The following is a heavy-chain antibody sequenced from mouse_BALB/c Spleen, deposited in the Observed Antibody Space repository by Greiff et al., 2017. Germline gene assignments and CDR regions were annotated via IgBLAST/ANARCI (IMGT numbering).Heavy chain of an antibody. D-gene: IGHD1-2*01. CDR2: IDPENGNT. Sequence: EVQLQQSGAELVRPGALVKLSCKASGFNIKDYYMHWVKQRPEQGLEWIGWIDPENGNTIYDPKFQGKASITADTSSNTAYLQLSSLTSEDTAVYNCARGYPFAMDYWGQGTSVTVSS. J-gene: IGHJ4*01. CDR1: GFNIKDYY. V-gene: IGHV14-1*02. CDR3: ARGYPFAMDY.